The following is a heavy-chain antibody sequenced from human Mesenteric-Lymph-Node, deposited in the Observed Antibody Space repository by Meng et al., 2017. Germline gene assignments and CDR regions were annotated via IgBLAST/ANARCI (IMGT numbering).Heavy chain of an antibody. Sequence: QVQLVQSGAEVKEPGASVNVSCKASGYIFSNLDINWVRQAAGQGLEWMGWMSPKSGDTGYAQKFQGRVTMTRDTSINTAYMELSSLRSEDTGLYFCARGITQGVDYWGQGTLVTVSS. V-gene: IGHV1-8*01. CDR3: ARGITQGVDY. J-gene: IGHJ4*02. CDR2: MSPKSGDT. CDR1: GYIFSNLD.